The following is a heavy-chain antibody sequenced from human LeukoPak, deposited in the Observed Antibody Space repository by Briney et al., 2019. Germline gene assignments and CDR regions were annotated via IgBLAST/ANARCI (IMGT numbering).Heavy chain of an antibody. CDR2: IYYSGST. CDR3: ARVGVDSSGYYLLDY. V-gene: IGHV4-59*01. D-gene: IGHD3-22*01. J-gene: IGHJ4*02. CDR1: GGSISSYY. Sequence: NASETLSLTCTGSGGSISSYYWSWIRQPPGKGLEWIGYIYYSGSTNYNPSLKCRVTISVDTSKNQFSLKLSSVTAADTAVYYCARVGVDSSGYYLLDYWGQGTLVNVSS.